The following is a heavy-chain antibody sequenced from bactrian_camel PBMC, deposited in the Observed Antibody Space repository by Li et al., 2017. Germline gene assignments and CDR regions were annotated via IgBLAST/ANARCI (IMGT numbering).Heavy chain of an antibody. CDR1: GFTCGGCA. V-gene: IGHV3S55*01. CDR2: IRADGSR. J-gene: IGHJ4*01. Sequence: QVQLVESGGGSVQAGGSLRLSCTDSGFTCGGCAMNWYRQAGGKQREWVSTIRADGSRSYADSVKGRFTISRDNAKNTVYLQMNSLKSEDTALYYCAKSQTGIRNWGQGTQVTVS. D-gene: IGHD7*01. CDR3: AKSQTGIRN.